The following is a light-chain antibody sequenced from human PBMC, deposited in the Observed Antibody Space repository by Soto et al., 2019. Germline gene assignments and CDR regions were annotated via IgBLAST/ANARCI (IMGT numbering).Light chain of an antibody. J-gene: IGKJ1*01. CDR1: QSFSNF. Sequence: EIVLTQSPATLSLSPGERATLSCRASQSFSNFLAWYQQKPGQAPRLLISDASNRATGIPGRFSGSGSGTDFSLTISSLEPEDFAVYYCQQRSNWPWTFGQGTKLEIK. CDR3: QQRSNWPWT. V-gene: IGKV3-11*01. CDR2: DAS.